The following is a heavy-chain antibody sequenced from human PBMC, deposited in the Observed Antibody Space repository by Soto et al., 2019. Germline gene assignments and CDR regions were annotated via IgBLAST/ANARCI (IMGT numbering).Heavy chain of an antibody. V-gene: IGHV3-23*01. Sequence: GGSLRLSCAASGFTFNNYAMTWVRQAPGRGLEWVSTISDGGGSAYYADSVKGRFTISRDNSRNTLYLQMNSLRAEDTAFYYCAKDMRTGIPPSSAYSWGQGTLVTVSS. CDR3: AKDMRTGIPPSSAYS. D-gene: IGHD3-9*01. CDR2: ISDGGGSA. J-gene: IGHJ4*02. CDR1: GFTFNNYA.